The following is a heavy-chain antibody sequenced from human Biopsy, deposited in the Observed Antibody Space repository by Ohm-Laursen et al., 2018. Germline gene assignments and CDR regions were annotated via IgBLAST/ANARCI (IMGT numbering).Heavy chain of an antibody. D-gene: IGHD1-26*01. J-gene: IGHJ3*02. V-gene: IGHV4-4*07. CDR2: IYPGGGT. Sequence: SDTLYLTCTVSGASISNYYWSWIRQAAGKGLEWIGSIYPGGGTIYNPSLKSRVTMSVNTSKNHFSLNLNSVTAADTAVYYCAGIVLGPTNDAFDIWGQGTMVTVSS. CDR1: GASISNYY. CDR3: AGIVLGPTNDAFDI.